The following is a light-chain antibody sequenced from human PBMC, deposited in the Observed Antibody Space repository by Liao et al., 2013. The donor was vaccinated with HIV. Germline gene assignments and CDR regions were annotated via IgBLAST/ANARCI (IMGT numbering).Light chain of an antibody. J-gene: IGLJ3*02. V-gene: IGLV3-21*01. CDR1: NIRTKS. CDR2: YDN. Sequence: SYVLTQPPSVSVAPGKTARITCGGNNIRTKSAHWYQQMPGQAPVLVIYYDNDRPSGIPERFSGSHSGNTATLTISRVEAGDEADYYCQVWDSSGDHPVFGGGTKLTVL. CDR3: QVWDSSGDHPV.